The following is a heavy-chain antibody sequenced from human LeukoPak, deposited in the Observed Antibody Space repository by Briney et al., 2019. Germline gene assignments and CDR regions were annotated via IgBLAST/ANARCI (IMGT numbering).Heavy chain of an antibody. V-gene: IGHV3-21*01. CDR2: ISSGSSYI. Sequence: GGSLRLSCAASGFTFSSYTMNWVRQAPGKGLEWVSIISSGSSYIHYADSVKGRFTIYRDNAKNSLYLQMNSLRAEDTAVYYCARDRGSIVLMVYAAFDYWGQGTLVTVSS. D-gene: IGHD2-8*01. J-gene: IGHJ4*02. CDR3: ARDRGSIVLMVYAAFDY. CDR1: GFTFSSYT.